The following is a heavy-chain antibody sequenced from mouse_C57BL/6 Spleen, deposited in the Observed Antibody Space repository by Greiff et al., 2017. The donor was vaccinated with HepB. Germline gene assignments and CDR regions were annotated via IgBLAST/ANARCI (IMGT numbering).Heavy chain of an antibody. CDR3: ARGGWFDY. D-gene: IGHD1-1*02. J-gene: IGHJ2*01. CDR1: GYSITSGYY. Sequence: DVKLQESGPGLVKPSQSLSLTCSVTGYSITSGYYWNWIRQFPGNKLEWMGYISYDGSNNYNPSLKNRISITRDTSKNQFFLKLNSVTTEDTATYYCARGGWFDYWGQGTTLTVSS. V-gene: IGHV3-6*01. CDR2: ISYDGSN.